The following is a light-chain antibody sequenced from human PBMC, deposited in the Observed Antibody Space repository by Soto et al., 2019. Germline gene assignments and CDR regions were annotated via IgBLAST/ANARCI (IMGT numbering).Light chain of an antibody. CDR3: LQNHNYPRT. CDR2: GAS. CDR1: QSVSSN. V-gene: IGKV3-15*01. Sequence: IVMTQSPATLSVSPGERATLSCRASQSVSSNLAWYQQKPGQAPKLLISGASRLQSGVPSRFSGSGSGAAFTLTITGLRPEDSATYYCLQNHNYPRTFGQGTKVDI. J-gene: IGKJ1*01.